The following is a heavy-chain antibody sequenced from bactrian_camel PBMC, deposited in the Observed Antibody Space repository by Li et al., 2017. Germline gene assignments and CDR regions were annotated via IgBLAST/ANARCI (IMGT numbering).Heavy chain of an antibody. CDR1: GKTYSIDY. D-gene: IGHD3*01. Sequence: HVQLVESGGGSVQPGGSLRLACAASGKTYSIDYMAWFRQAPGKEREGIAAVYIGGGKTYYADSVKGRFTISQDNAKFTLYLQMTNLKPEDTAMYYCAADYCTTSTSIQWWTRAHTRHYWGQGTQVTVS. V-gene: IGHV3S54*01. CDR2: VYIGGGKT. J-gene: IGHJ4*01. CDR3: AADYCTTSTSIQWWTRAHTRHY.